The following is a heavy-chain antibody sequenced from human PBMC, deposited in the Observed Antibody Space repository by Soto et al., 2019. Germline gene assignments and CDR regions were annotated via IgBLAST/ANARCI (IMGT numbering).Heavy chain of an antibody. V-gene: IGHV3-21*01. CDR2: ISASSDYI. D-gene: IGHD3-3*02. CDR1: GITFSSYS. J-gene: IGHJ6*02. CDR3: ARHSRSPSCYDGMDV. Sequence: VQLVESGGGLVKPGGSLRLSCTASGITFSSYSMNWVRQAPGKGLEWVSSISASSDYIFYIDSLKGRLTISRDNAKKSLYLQLNSLRAEDKAVHYWARHSRSPSCYDGMDVWGQGTTFTVSS.